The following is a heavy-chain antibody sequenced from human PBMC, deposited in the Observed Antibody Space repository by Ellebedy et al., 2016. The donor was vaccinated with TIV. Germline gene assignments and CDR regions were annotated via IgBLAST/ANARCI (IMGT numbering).Heavy chain of an antibody. D-gene: IGHD3-10*01. V-gene: IGHV3-7*01. CDR2: IKQDGSEK. J-gene: IGHJ4*03. CDR3: ARDQGWAYPGSTRFDY. Sequence: GESLKISCAASGFTFSSYWMSWVRQAPGKGLEWVANIKQDGSEKWYVDSVKGRFTISRDNAKKSLYLQMSSLRAEDTAAYYCARDQGWAYPGSTRFDYWGQGTLVTVSS. CDR1: GFTFSSYW.